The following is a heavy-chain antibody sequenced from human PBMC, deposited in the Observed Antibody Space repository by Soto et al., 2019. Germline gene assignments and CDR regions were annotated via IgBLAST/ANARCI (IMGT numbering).Heavy chain of an antibody. CDR3: ASNLGTTVVPRGAFDI. V-gene: IGHV1-69*06. D-gene: IGHD4-17*01. CDR2: IIPIFGTA. J-gene: IGHJ3*02. Sequence: SVEVSCKASGGTFSSYAISWVRQAPGQGLEWMGGIIPIFGTANYAQKFQGRVTITADKSTSTAYMELSSLRSEDTAVYYCASNLGTTVVPRGAFDIWGQGTMVTV. CDR1: GGTFSSYA.